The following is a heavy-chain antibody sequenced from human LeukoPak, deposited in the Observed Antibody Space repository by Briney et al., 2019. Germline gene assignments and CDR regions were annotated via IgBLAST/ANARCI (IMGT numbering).Heavy chain of an antibody. CDR1: GGPFSSGGYS. D-gene: IGHD6-13*01. Sequence: SHPLSLTCGVSGGPFSSGGYSWSWIPQPTGKGLEWIVYIYHGGSTYYHPSLKSRVTISVDRSKNQFSLKLSSVTAADTDVYYCARVYSSKPLRMDVWGQGTTVTLSS. CDR2: IYHGGST. J-gene: IGHJ6*02. V-gene: IGHV4-30-2*01. CDR3: ARVYSSKPLRMDV.